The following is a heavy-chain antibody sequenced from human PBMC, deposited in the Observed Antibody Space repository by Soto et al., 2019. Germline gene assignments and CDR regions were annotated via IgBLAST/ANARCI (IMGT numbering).Heavy chain of an antibody. CDR3: ARVRTCYDSSGSLVF. D-gene: IGHD3-22*01. Sequence: ASVKVSCKASGYTFTGYFMHWVRQAPGQGLEWMGWINPNSGDTKHAQKFQGRVTMTRDMSISTAYMELRRLTSDDTAVYYCARVRTCYDSSGSLVFWGQGTLVTVSS. V-gene: IGHV1-2*02. CDR2: INPNSGDT. CDR1: GYTFTGYF. J-gene: IGHJ4*02.